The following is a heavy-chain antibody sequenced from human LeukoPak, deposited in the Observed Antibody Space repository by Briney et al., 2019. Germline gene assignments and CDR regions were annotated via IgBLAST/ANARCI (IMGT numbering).Heavy chain of an antibody. V-gene: IGHV3-23*01. J-gene: IGHJ5*02. CDR2: ISGSGGST. CDR3: ANLQLWFGESP. CDR1: GFTFSNYG. Sequence: GGTLRLSCAASGFTFSNYGMSWVRQAPGKGLEWVSAISGSGGSTYYADSVKGRFTISRDNSKNTLYLQMNSLRAEDTAVYYCANLQLWFGESPWGQGTLVTVSS. D-gene: IGHD3-10*01.